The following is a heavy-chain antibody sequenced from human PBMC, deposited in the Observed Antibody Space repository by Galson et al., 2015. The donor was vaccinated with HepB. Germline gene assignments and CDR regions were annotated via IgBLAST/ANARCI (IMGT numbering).Heavy chain of an antibody. CDR3: TRRRGAYGDPVEY. CDR1: GYTFSRYW. CDR2: IYPSDSDT. V-gene: IGHV5-51*01. D-gene: IGHD5-12*01. Sequence: QSGAEVKKPGESLKISCKGSGYTFSRYWIGWVRQKPGKGLEWVGIIYPSDSDTRYSPSFQGQVTISADKSSNTAYLQWNSLKASDTAFYYCTRRRGAYGDPVEYWGQGVLVTVSS. J-gene: IGHJ4*02.